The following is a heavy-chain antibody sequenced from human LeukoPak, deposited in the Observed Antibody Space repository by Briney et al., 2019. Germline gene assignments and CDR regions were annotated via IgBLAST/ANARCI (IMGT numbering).Heavy chain of an antibody. Sequence: SETLSLTCTVSGGSISSYYWSWIRQPPGKGLEWIGEINHSGSTNYNPSLKSRVTISVDTSKNQFSLKLSPVTAADTAVYYCARSLGVVVPAAIGYSLGYWGQGTLVTVSS. J-gene: IGHJ4*02. CDR1: GGSISSYY. V-gene: IGHV4-59*08. D-gene: IGHD2-2*02. CDR2: INHSGST. CDR3: ARSLGVVVPAAIGYSLGY.